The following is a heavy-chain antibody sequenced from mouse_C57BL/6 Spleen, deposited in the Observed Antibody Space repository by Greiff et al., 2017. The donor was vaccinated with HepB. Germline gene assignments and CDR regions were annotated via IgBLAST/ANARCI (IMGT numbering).Heavy chain of an antibody. CDR2: INPSSGYT. V-gene: IGHV1-4*01. J-gene: IGHJ3*01. Sequence: QVQLQQSGAELARPGASVKMSCKASGYTFTSYTMHWVKQRPGQGLEWIGYINPSSGYTKYNQKFKDKATLTADKSSSTAYMQLSSLTSENSAVYYCARGYYGSSYGLGFAYWGQGTLVTVSA. D-gene: IGHD1-1*01. CDR3: ARGYYGSSYGLGFAY. CDR1: GYTFTSYT.